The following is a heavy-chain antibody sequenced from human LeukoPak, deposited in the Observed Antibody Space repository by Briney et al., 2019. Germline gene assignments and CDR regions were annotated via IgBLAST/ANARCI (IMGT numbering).Heavy chain of an antibody. V-gene: IGHV1-2*02. Sequence: ASVKVSCRASGYTFTGHYMHWVRQAPGQGLEWMGWINPDSGGTTYAQKFHGRVTTTRDTSISTAYMELSSLRSDDTAVYYCARDHCVSSGCYEDYYYGMDVWGRGTTVTVSS. J-gene: IGHJ6*02. CDR3: ARDHCVSSGCYEDYYYGMDV. CDR2: INPDSGGT. CDR1: GYTFTGHY. D-gene: IGHD2-2*01.